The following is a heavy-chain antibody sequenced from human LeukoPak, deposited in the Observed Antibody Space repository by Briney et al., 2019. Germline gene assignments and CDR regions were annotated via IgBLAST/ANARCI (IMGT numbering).Heavy chain of an antibody. CDR3: ARDGFSSAINF. V-gene: IGHV3-7*01. D-gene: IGHD2-21*02. CDR1: AFIFSGHW. CDR2: IKEDGSQK. J-gene: IGHJ4*02. Sequence: GGSLRLSCEGSAFIFSGHWMNWVRQTPGKGLEWVANIKEDGSQKNYVDSVRGRFTISRDNAKNSLYLQMNSLRAEDTAVYYCARDGFSSAINFWGQGTLVTVSS.